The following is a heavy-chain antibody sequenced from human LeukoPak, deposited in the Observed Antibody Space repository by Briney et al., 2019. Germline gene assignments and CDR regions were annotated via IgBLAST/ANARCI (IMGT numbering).Heavy chain of an antibody. J-gene: IGHJ4*02. D-gene: IGHD2-15*01. CDR1: GFTFGDYA. CDR3: TRTADCSGGSCYSGLLDY. Sequence: QPGRSLRLSCTASGFTFGDYAMSWVRQAPGKGLEWVGFIRSKAYGGTTEYAASVKGRFTISRDDSKSIAYLQMNSLKTEDTAVYYCTRTADCSGGSCYSGLLDYWGQGTLVTVSS. CDR2: IRSKAYGGTT. V-gene: IGHV3-49*04.